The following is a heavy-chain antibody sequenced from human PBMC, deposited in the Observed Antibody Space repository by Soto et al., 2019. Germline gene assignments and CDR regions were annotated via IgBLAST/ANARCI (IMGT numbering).Heavy chain of an antibody. CDR1: GGSFSGYY. CDR2: INHSGST. Sequence: SETLSLTCAVYGGSFSGYYWSWIRQPPGKGLEWIGEINHSGSTNYNPSLNSRVTISVDTSKNQFSLKLSSVTAADTAVYYCARGFTMVRGVIGTRFDYWGQGTLVTVSS. V-gene: IGHV4-34*01. CDR3: ARGFTMVRGVIGTRFDY. D-gene: IGHD3-10*01. J-gene: IGHJ4*02.